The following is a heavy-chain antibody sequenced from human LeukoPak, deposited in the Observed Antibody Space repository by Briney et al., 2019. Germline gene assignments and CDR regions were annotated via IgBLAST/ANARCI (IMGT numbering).Heavy chain of an antibody. CDR1: GFTFSSYS. J-gene: IGHJ4*02. Sequence: GGSLRLSCAASGFTFSSYSMNWVRQAPGKGLEWVSSISSSSSYIYYADSVKGRFTISRDSAKNSLYLQMNSLRAEDTAVYYCARMVRGVSYYFDYWGQGTLVTVSS. CDR2: ISSSSSYI. D-gene: IGHD3-10*01. V-gene: IGHV3-21*01. CDR3: ARMVRGVSYYFDY.